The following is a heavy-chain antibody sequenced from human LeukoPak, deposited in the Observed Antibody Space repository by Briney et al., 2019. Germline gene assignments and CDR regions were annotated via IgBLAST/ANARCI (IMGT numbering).Heavy chain of an antibody. D-gene: IGHD2-2*01. CDR1: GFTFSNYG. CDR3: ARDCSSTSCYPYYYYMDV. J-gene: IGHJ6*03. V-gene: IGHV3-33*01. Sequence: GGSLRLSCAASGFTFSNYGMQWVRQAPGKGLEWLAVIWYDGSQKYYADSVKGRFTISREDSKNTLYLQMNSLRVEDTAVYYCARDCSSTSCYPYYYYMDVWGKGTTVTVSS. CDR2: IWYDGSQK.